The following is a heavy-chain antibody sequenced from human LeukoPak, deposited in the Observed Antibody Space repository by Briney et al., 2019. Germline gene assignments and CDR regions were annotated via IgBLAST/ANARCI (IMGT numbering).Heavy chain of an antibody. Sequence: ASVKVSCKDSGYTFTGYYMHWVRQAPGQGLEWMGWINPNSGGTNYAQKFQGWVTMTRDTSISTAYMELSRLRSDDTAVYYCARDSGSYINWFDPWGQGTLVTVSS. J-gene: IGHJ5*02. CDR2: INPNSGGT. CDR3: ARDSGSYINWFDP. CDR1: GYTFTGYY. V-gene: IGHV1-2*04. D-gene: IGHD1-26*01.